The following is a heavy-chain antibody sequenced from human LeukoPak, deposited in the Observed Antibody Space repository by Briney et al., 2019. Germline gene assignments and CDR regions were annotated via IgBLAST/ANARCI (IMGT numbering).Heavy chain of an antibody. CDR1: GFTFDDYG. V-gene: IGHV3-20*04. CDR3: ARYPDCTNGVCYTYIDY. D-gene: IGHD2-8*01. CDR2: INWNGGST. Sequence: GGSLRLSCAASGFTFDDYGMSWVRQAPGKGLEWVSVINWNGGSTGYADSVKGRFTISRDNAKNSLYLQMNGLRAEDTALYYCARYPDCTNGVCYTYIDYWGQGTLVTVSS. J-gene: IGHJ4*02.